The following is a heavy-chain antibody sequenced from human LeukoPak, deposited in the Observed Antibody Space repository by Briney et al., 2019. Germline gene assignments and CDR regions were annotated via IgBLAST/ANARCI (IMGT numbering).Heavy chain of an antibody. Sequence: KLGGSLRLSCAASGFTFSGSAMHWVRQASGKGLEWVGRIRSKTNSYATAYAASVKGRFTISRDDSKNTAYLQMNSLKTEDTALYFCTKKGDSSDYPLDYWGQGTLVTVSS. CDR2: IRSKTNSYAT. CDR3: TKKGDSSDYPLDY. CDR1: GFTFSGSA. J-gene: IGHJ4*02. D-gene: IGHD3-22*01. V-gene: IGHV3-73*01.